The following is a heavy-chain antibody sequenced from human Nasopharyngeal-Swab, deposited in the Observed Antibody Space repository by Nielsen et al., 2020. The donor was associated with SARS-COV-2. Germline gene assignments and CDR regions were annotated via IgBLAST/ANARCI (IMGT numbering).Heavy chain of an antibody. V-gene: IGHV3-23*01. CDR3: AKEGSRTTVITIYWYFDL. J-gene: IGHJ2*01. CDR1: GFTFSSHA. Sequence: GESLKISCAASGFTFSSHAMSWVRQAPGKGLEWVSAISGSGGSTYYADSVKGRFTISRDNSKNTLYLQMNSLRAEDTAVYYCAKEGSRTTVITIYWYFDLWGRGTLVTVSS. CDR2: ISGSGGST. D-gene: IGHD2/OR15-2a*01.